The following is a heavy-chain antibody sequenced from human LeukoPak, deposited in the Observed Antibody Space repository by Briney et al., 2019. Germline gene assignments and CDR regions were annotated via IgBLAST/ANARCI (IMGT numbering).Heavy chain of an antibody. CDR2: ISYDGSNK. V-gene: IGHV3-30-3*01. CDR3: AKEAPYYYDSSGYFDI. Sequence: QSGGSLRLSCAASGFTFSSYAMHWVRQAPGKGLEWVAVISYDGSNKYYADSVKGRFTISRDNSKNTLYLQMNSLRAEDTAVYYCAKEAPYYYDSSGYFDIWGQGTMVTVSS. D-gene: IGHD3-22*01. J-gene: IGHJ3*02. CDR1: GFTFSSYA.